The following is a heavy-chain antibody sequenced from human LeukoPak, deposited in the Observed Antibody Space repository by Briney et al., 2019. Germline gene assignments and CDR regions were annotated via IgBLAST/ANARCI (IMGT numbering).Heavy chain of an antibody. CDR2: ISAYNGNT. CDR1: GYTFTSYG. D-gene: IGHD1-26*01. V-gene: IGHV1-18*01. Sequence: GASVKVSCKASGYTFTSYGISWVRQAPGQGLEWMGWISAYNGNTNYAQKLQGRVTMTTDTSTSTAYMELRSLRSDDTAVYYCARRGEWELLPFGYYYYYMDVWGKGTTVTVSS. CDR3: ARRGEWELLPFGYYYYYMDV. J-gene: IGHJ6*03.